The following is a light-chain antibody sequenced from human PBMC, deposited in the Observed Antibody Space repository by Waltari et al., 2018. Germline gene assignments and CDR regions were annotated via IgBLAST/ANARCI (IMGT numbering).Light chain of an antibody. CDR3: CSFTSRSTWV. V-gene: IGLV2-14*01. CDR2: DVS. Sequence: QSALTQPASVSGSPGQSITISCTGTSSDVGGYNSVSWYQQHPGKVPHLLIFDVSNRPSGVSNRFSGSKSGNTASLTISGLQAEDESDYYCCSFTSRSTWVFGGGTKLTVL. CDR1: SSDVGGYNS. J-gene: IGLJ3*02.